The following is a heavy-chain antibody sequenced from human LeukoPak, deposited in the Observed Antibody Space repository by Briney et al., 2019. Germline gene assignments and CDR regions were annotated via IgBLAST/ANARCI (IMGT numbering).Heavy chain of an antibody. J-gene: IGHJ4*02. D-gene: IGHD2/OR15-2a*01. Sequence: GGSLRLSCAASGFTFSIFGIHWVRQAPGKGLEWVALIASDERNKYYAGSVKGRFTISRDNSKNTLYLQMNSLRAEDTAVYYCAKARRCGAYFCFDYWGQGTLVTVSS. CDR2: IASDERNK. CDR3: AKARRCGAYFCFDY. V-gene: IGHV3-30*18. CDR1: GFTFSIFG.